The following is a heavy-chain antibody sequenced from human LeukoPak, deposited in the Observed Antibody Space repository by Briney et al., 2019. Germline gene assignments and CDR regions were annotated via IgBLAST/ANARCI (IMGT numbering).Heavy chain of an antibody. J-gene: IGHJ6*04. CDR2: IYTSGST. CDR3: ARMQRATYSSSWYCDY. D-gene: IGHD6-13*01. Sequence: PSQTLSLTCTVSGGSISSGSYYWSWIRQPAGKGLEWIGRIYTSGSTNYNPSLKSRVTISVDTSKNQFSLKLSSVTAADTAVYYCARMQRATYSSSWYCDYWGKGTTVTVSS. V-gene: IGHV4-61*02. CDR1: GGSISSGSYY.